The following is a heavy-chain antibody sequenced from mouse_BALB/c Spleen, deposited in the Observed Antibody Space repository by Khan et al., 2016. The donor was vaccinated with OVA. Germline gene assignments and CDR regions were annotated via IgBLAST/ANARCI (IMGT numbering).Heavy chain of an antibody. CDR3: SRAICSSHLYIDV. Sequence: QVQLKEPGPGLVALSQSLSITCTVSGLSLTSYGVYWVRKPPGKGLEWLGVIWTGGSTNYNSALRSRLTINKDNSKSQVFIKMNNLQTDDTAMYCCSRAICSSHLYIDVCGAGTTVTVSS. CDR1: GLSLTSYG. V-gene: IGHV2-9*02. J-gene: IGHJ1*01. CDR2: IWTGGST. D-gene: IGHD1-1*01.